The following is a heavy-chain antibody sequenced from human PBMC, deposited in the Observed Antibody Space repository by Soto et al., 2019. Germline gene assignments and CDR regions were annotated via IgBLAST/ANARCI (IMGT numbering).Heavy chain of an antibody. V-gene: IGHV3-23*01. CDR1: GFTFSSYA. Sequence: EVQLLESGGGLVQPGGSLRLSCAASGFTFSSYAMNWVRQAPGKGLEWVSVISGSDGSTNYADSVKGRFTISRDNSKNTPNRQMTSLRAEETAVDYCARRSSSWYFDYWGRGTLFTVSS. CDR3: ARRSSSWYFDY. D-gene: IGHD6-13*01. J-gene: IGHJ4*02. CDR2: ISGSDGST.